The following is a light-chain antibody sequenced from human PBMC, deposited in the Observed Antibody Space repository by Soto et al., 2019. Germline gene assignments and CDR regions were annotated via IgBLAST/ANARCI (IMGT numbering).Light chain of an antibody. CDR2: DAS. V-gene: IGKV3-11*01. CDR1: QSVSIY. J-gene: IGKJ4*01. CDR3: QHRSDWPLT. Sequence: EIVLTQSPATLSLSPGERATLSCRASQSVSIYLAWYQQKPGQAPRLLIYDASNRSTGTPARFSGSGSGTDFTLTISSLEPEDFALYYCQHRSDWPLTFVGGTKVKIK.